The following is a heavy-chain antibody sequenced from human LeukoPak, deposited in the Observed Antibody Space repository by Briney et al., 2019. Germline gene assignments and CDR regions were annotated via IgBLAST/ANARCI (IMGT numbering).Heavy chain of an antibody. Sequence: ASVKVSCKASGYTFTSYDINWVRQATGQGLEWMGWMNPNSGNTGYAQKFQGRVTMTRNTSISTAYMELSSLRSEDTAVYYCARGDYYCYGMDVWGQGTTVTVSS. CDR3: ARGDYYCYGMDV. CDR1: GYTFTSYD. J-gene: IGHJ6*02. CDR2: MNPNSGNT. V-gene: IGHV1-8*01.